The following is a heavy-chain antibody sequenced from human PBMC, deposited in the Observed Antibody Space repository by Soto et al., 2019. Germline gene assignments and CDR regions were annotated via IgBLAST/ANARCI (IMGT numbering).Heavy chain of an antibody. Sequence: QLQLQESGPGLVKPSETLSLTCTVSGGSISSSSYYWGWIRQPPGKGLEWIGSIYYSGSTYYNPSLKSRVTISVDTSKNQFSLKLSSVTAADTAVYYCARHVDSSSSGNWFDPWGQGTLVTVSS. CDR1: GGSISSSSYY. J-gene: IGHJ5*02. D-gene: IGHD6-6*01. V-gene: IGHV4-39*01. CDR2: IYYSGST. CDR3: ARHVDSSSSGNWFDP.